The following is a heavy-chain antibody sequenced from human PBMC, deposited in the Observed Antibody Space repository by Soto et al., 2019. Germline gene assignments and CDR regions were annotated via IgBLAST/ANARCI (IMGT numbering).Heavy chain of an antibody. CDR2: IDPSDSYT. CDR3: ARREYYDSSGYTRYYFDY. Sequence: GESLKISCKGSGYSFTSYWISWVRQMPGKGLEWMGRIDPSDSYTNYSPSFQGHVTISADKSISTAYLQWSSLKASDTAMYYCARREYYDSSGYTRYYFDYWGQGTLVTV. CDR1: GYSFTSYW. J-gene: IGHJ4*02. D-gene: IGHD3-22*01. V-gene: IGHV5-10-1*01.